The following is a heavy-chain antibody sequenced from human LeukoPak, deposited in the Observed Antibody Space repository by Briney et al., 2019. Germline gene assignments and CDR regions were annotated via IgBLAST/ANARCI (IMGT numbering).Heavy chain of an antibody. CDR3: ARGGHCTNGVCYIFEY. J-gene: IGHJ4*02. D-gene: IGHD2-8*01. V-gene: IGHV1-18*01. Sequence: ASVKVSCKASGYIFTNYGISWVRQAPGQGLEWMGWISAYNGYTNYAQKLQGRVTMTTDSSTSTAYMELTSLRSDDTAVYYCARGGHCTNGVCYIFEYWGQGTLVTVSS. CDR1: GYIFTNYG. CDR2: ISAYNGYT.